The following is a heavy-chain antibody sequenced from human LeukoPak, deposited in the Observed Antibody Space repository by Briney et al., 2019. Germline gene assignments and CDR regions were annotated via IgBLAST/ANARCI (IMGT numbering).Heavy chain of an antibody. J-gene: IGHJ2*01. D-gene: IGHD6-19*01. CDR1: GGSISSSSYC. Sequence: SETLSLTCSVSGGSISSSSYCWGWIRQPPGKGLEWIGSIYYSGSTYYNPSLKSRVTISVDTSKNQFSLKLSSVTAADTAVYHCARQRLAVAGTWYFDLWGRGTLVTVSS. CDR2: IYYSGST. V-gene: IGHV4-39*01. CDR3: ARQRLAVAGTWYFDL.